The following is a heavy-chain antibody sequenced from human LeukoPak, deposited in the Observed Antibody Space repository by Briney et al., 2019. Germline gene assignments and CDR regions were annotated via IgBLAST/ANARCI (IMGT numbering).Heavy chain of an antibody. CDR2: IYHSGSA. D-gene: IGHD4-17*01. CDR1: GGSISSGGYS. Sequence: TSQTLSLTCAVSGGSISSGGYSWSWIRQPPGKCLEWIVYIYHSGSAYYNPSLERRVTISIDRSKNQFSPKLTSVTAADTAVYYCARGHGYSFDYWGQGTLVIVSS. CDR3: ARGHGYSFDY. J-gene: IGHJ4*02. V-gene: IGHV4-30-2*01.